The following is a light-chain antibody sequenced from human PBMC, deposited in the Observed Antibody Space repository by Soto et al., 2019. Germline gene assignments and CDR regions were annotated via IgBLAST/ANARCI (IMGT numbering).Light chain of an antibody. CDR3: QQYNSYPYT. Sequence: DIQMTQSPSTLSASVGYRFTITCRARQSISSWLAWYQQKPGKAPKLLIYKASSLESGVPSRFSGSGSGTEFTLTISSLQPDDFATYYCQQYNSYPYTFGQGTKLEIK. CDR1: QSISSW. J-gene: IGKJ2*01. V-gene: IGKV1-5*03. CDR2: KAS.